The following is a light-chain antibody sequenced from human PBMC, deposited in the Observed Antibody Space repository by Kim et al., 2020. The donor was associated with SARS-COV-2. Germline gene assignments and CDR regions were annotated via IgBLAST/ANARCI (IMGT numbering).Light chain of an antibody. Sequence: QSALTQPASVSGSPGQSITISCTGTSSYLSAYNRDSWYQQPPGTSPKLLIYDVSKRHSGVSNRFSGSKSGNTASLTISGLQAEDGADYYCSSYTYSTTWVFGGGTKLTVL. CDR2: DVS. CDR1: SSYLSAYNR. J-gene: IGLJ3*02. CDR3: SSYTYSTTWV. V-gene: IGLV2-14*01.